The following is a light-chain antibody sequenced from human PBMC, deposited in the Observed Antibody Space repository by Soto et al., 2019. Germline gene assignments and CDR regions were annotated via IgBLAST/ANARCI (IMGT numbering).Light chain of an antibody. CDR2: DVS. CDR1: SSDVGGYNY. J-gene: IGLJ1*01. V-gene: IGLV2-14*01. Sequence: QSVLTQPASVSGSPGQPITISCTGTSSDVGGYNYVSWYQQHPGKAPKLMIYDVSNRPSGVSKRFSGSKSGNTASLTISGLQAEDEAYYYCSSYLSSSTLGVFGTGTKDTVL. CDR3: SSYLSSSTLGV.